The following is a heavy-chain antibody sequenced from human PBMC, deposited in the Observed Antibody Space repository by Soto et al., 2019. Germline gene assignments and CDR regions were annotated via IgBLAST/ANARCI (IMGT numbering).Heavy chain of an antibody. CDR2: ISGSGGSP. D-gene: IGHD6-25*01. J-gene: IGHJ4*02. CDR3: AKYLVSGFDY. V-gene: IGHV3-23*01. Sequence: PGGSLRLSCAASGFTFSSYAMSWVRQAPGTGLEWVSAISGSGGSPYYADSVKGRFTISRDNSKNTLYLQMNSLRAEDTAVYYCAKYLVSGFDYWGQGTLVTVSS. CDR1: GFTFSSYA.